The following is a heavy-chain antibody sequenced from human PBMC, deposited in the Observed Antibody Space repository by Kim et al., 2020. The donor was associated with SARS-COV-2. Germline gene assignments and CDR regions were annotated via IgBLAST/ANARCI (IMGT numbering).Heavy chain of an antibody. CDR3: ARSGPSITGFDY. J-gene: IGHJ4*02. V-gene: IGHV1-18*01. D-gene: IGHD1-20*01. CDR1: GYTFASIG. Sequence: ASVKVSCKPSGYTFASIGISWVRQAPGQGLEWMGWISADNDNTNYAQKLKGRLTMTTDTSTSTVYMELRSLRSDDTAIYYCARSGPSITGFDYWGQGTLV. CDR2: ISADNDNT.